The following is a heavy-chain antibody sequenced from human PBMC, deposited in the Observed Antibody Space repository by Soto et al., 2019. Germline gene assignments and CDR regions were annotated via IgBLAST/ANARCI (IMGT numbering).Heavy chain of an antibody. CDR2: ITAYNGNT. D-gene: IGHD1-26*01. J-gene: IGHJ5*02. CDR1: GYIFTSYG. V-gene: IGHV1-18*01. Sequence: QVQLVQSGAEVKKPGASVKVSCKASGYIFTSYGISWVRQAPGQGLEWMGWITAYNGNTNYAQSLQGRVTMTADTSATTAYMELRSLRSDDTAVYYCARGGVGSTSGWFDPWGQGTLVTVSS. CDR3: ARGGVGSTSGWFDP.